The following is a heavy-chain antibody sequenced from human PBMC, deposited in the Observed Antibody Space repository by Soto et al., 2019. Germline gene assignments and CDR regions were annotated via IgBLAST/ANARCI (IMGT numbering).Heavy chain of an antibody. V-gene: IGHV3-30*18. D-gene: IGHD3-22*01. CDR3: AKDTYYYDSSGYYVFDY. J-gene: IGHJ4*02. Sequence: QVQLVESGGGVVQPGRSLRLSCAASGLIFSSYGMHWVRQAAGKGLEWVAVISYDGSNKYYADSVKGRFTISRDNSKNTLCLQMNRLRAEATAVYYCAKDTYYYDSSGYYVFDYWGQGTLVTVSS. CDR2: ISYDGSNK. CDR1: GLIFSSYG.